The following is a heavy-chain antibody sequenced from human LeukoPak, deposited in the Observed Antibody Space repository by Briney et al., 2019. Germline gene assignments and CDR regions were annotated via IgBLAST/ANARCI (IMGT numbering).Heavy chain of an antibody. Sequence: PSETLSLTCTVSGDSISNTNYYWGWIRQPPGKGLEWIGSIYYSGRTYYNPSLKSRVTISVDTSKNQFSLKLSSVTAADTAVYYCAREKQWLFSPPKGFDPWGQGTLVTVSS. CDR2: IYYSGRT. J-gene: IGHJ5*02. CDR1: GDSISNTNYY. V-gene: IGHV4-39*07. D-gene: IGHD6-19*01. CDR3: AREKQWLFSPPKGFDP.